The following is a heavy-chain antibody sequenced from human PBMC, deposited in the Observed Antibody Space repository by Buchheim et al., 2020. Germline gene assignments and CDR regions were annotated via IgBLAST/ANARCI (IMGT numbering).Heavy chain of an antibody. CDR1: GYSISSGYY. Sequence: QVQLQESGPGLVKPSETLSLTCTVSGYSISSGYYWGWIRQPPGKGLEWIGTINYSGRTYYNSSLKSRVTISLDTSKNQFLLELSSVTAADTAVYFCARTGSGYYFDYWGQGIL. D-gene: IGHD1-26*01. CDR3: ARTGSGYYFDY. V-gene: IGHV4-38-2*02. CDR2: INYSGRT. J-gene: IGHJ4*02.